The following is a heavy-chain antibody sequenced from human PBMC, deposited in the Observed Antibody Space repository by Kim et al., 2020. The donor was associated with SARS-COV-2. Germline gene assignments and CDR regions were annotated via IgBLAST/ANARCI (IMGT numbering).Heavy chain of an antibody. CDR2: ISGSGGST. V-gene: IGHV3-23*01. D-gene: IGHD3-22*01. CDR1: GFTFSSYA. Sequence: GGSLRLSCAASGFTFSSYAMSWVRQAPGKGLEWVSAISGSGGSTYYADSVKGRFTISRDNSKNTLYLQMNSLRAEDTAVYYCAKDASFDYYYDSSGPLPGFEDDAFDIWGQGTMVTVSS. J-gene: IGHJ3*02. CDR3: AKDASFDYYYDSSGPLPGFEDDAFDI.